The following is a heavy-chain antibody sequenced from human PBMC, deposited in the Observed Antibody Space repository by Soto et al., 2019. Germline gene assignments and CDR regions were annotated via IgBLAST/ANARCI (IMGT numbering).Heavy chain of an antibody. D-gene: IGHD3-22*01. CDR2: IWYDGSNR. CDR1: GFTFSNYG. Sequence: QVQLVESGGGVVQPGRSLRLSCAASGFTFSNYGMHWVRQAPGKGLEWVAVIWYDGSNRYYADSVRGRFTISRDNSKNMLYLHMNSLRAEDTAVFYCARVRSGYYPTLDYWGQGTLVTVSS. CDR3: ARVRSGYYPTLDY. J-gene: IGHJ4*02. V-gene: IGHV3-33*01.